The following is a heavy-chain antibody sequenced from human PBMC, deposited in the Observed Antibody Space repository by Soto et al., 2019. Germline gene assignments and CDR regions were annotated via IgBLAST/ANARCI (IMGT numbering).Heavy chain of an antibody. V-gene: IGHV1-2*02. D-gene: IGHD3-3*01. CDR3: ARGGGVGVAGSAAFDM. Sequence: QLHLVQSGAVVKKPGASVTVSCSASGYPVTAYYMHWVRQAPGRGLEWMGGINPATGAAKYTQTFQGKVTMTKDPAKSTVFKELGGLTSGDTAVFYWARGGGVGVAGSAAFDMWGQGTLVTVSS. CDR1: GYPVTAYY. J-gene: IGHJ3*02. CDR2: INPATGAA.